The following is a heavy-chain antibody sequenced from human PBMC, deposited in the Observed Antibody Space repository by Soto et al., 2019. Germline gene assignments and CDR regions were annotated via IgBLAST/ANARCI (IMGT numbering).Heavy chain of an antibody. Sequence: SETLSLTCTFSGGSISSSSYYLGWFRQPPGKGLEWIGSIYYSGSTYYNPSLKSRVTISVDTSKNQFSLKLSSVTAADTAVYYCARQEYDYNYYWGQGTLVTVSS. CDR1: GGSISSSSYY. CDR2: IYYSGST. J-gene: IGHJ4*02. CDR3: ARQEYDYNYY. V-gene: IGHV4-39*01. D-gene: IGHD3-16*01.